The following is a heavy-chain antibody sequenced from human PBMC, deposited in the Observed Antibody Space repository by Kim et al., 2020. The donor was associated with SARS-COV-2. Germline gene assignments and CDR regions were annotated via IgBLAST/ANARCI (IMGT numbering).Heavy chain of an antibody. CDR1: GGTFSSYA. Sequence: SVKVSCKASGGTFSSYAISWVRQAPGQGLEWMGGIIPIFGTANYAQKFQGRVTITADESTSTAYMELSSLRSEDTAVYYCARVGCSGGSCYFPNWFDPWGQGTLVTVSS. D-gene: IGHD2-15*01. CDR2: IIPIFGTA. J-gene: IGHJ5*02. V-gene: IGHV1-69*13. CDR3: ARVGCSGGSCYFPNWFDP.